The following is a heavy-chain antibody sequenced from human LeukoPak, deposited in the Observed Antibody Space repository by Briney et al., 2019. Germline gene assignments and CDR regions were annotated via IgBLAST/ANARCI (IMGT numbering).Heavy chain of an antibody. CDR1: GGSISSGGYY. CDR3: AREGSSSSSFFDY. D-gene: IGHD6-6*01. V-gene: IGHV4-31*03. Sequence: NSSQTLSLTCTVSGGSISSGGYYSSWIRQHPGKGLEWIGYIYYSGSTYYNPSLKSRVSISVDTSKNQFSLKLSSVTAADTAVYYCAREGSSSSSFFDYWGQGTLVTVSS. J-gene: IGHJ4*02. CDR2: IYYSGST.